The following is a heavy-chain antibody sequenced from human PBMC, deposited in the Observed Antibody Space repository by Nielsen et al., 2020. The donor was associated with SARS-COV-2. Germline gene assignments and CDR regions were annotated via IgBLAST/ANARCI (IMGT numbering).Heavy chain of an antibody. CDR2: IKSKTDGGTT. D-gene: IGHD3/OR15-3a*01. CDR1: GFTFSSYA. CDR3: TTAVGLRDYYYYMDV. V-gene: IGHV3-15*01. Sequence: GGSLRLSCAASGFTFSSYAMHWVRQAPGKGLEWVGRIKSKTDGGTTDYAAPVKGRFTISRDDSKNTLYLQMNSLKTEDTAVYYCTTAVGLRDYYYYMDVWGKGTTVTVSS. J-gene: IGHJ6*03.